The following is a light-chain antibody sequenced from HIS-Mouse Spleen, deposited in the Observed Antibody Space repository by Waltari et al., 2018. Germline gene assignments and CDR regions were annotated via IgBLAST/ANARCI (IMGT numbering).Light chain of an antibody. CDR1: SSDVGGYNY. J-gene: IGLJ3*02. Sequence: QSALTQPASVSGSPGQSITISCTGTSSDVGGYNYVSWYQQHPGKASTLMIYDVSNRPSGVSNRFSGSRSGNTASLTISGLQAEDEADYYCSSYTSSSTWVFGGGTKLTVL. CDR3: SSYTSSSTWV. V-gene: IGLV2-14*03. CDR2: DVS.